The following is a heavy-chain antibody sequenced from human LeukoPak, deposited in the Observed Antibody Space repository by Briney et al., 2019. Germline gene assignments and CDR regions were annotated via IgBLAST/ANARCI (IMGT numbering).Heavy chain of an antibody. CDR3: ARDQRDPGGYFDL. V-gene: IGHV4-30-4*08. CDR2: IYYSGST. Sequence: SETLSLTCTVSGGSISSGDYYWSWIRQPPGKGLEWIGYIYYSGSTYYNPSPKSRVTISVDTSKNQFSLKLSSVTAADTAVYYCARDQRDPGGYFDLWGRGTLVTVSS. CDR1: GGSISSGDYY. J-gene: IGHJ2*01. D-gene: IGHD6-25*01.